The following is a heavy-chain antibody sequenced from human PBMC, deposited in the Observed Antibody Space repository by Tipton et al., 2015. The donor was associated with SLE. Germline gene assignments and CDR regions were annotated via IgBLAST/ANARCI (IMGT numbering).Heavy chain of an antibody. V-gene: IGHV4-34*01. D-gene: IGHD6-6*01. Sequence: LRLSCAVYGGSFSGYYWSWIRQPPGKGLEWIGEINHSGSTNYKPSLKSRVTISVDTSKNQFSLKLSSVTAADTAVYYCAEGDSSSDYYYMDVWGKGTTVTVSS. CDR2: INHSGST. CDR1: GGSFSGYY. J-gene: IGHJ6*03. CDR3: AEGDSSSDYYYMDV.